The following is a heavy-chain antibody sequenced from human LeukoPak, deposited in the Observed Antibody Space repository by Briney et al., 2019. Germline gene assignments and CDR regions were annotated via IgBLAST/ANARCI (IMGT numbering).Heavy chain of an antibody. V-gene: IGHV3-23*03. CDR1: GFTFSSYA. CDR2: IYNGGST. D-gene: IGHD6-19*01. CDR3: AREGLSSGWIQH. Sequence: GGSLRLSCAASGFTFSSYAMSWVRQAPGKRLEWVSVIYNGGSTYYADSVKGRFTISRDNFKNTLYLQMNSLRAEDTAVYYCAREGLSSGWIQHWGQGTLVTVSS. J-gene: IGHJ1*01.